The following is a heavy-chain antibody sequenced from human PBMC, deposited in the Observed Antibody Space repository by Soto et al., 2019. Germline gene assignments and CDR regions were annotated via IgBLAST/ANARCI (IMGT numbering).Heavy chain of an antibody. Sequence: PSETLSLTCSVSGGSISSSHYYWGWIRQPPGKGLEWIGSIYYSGTTYYNPSLKSRVTISVDRSKNQFSLKLSSVTAADTAVYYCARSQTTVTSYDYWGQGTLVTVSS. D-gene: IGHD4-17*01. CDR2: IYYSGTT. CDR3: ARSQTTVTSYDY. J-gene: IGHJ4*02. CDR1: GGSISSSHYY. V-gene: IGHV4-39*07.